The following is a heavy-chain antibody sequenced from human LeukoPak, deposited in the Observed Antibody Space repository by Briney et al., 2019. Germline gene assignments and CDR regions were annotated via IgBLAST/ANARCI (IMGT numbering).Heavy chain of an antibody. CDR3: TREGSSWGYYYYYYMDV. CDR1: GFTFGDYA. CDR2: IRSKAYGGTT. D-gene: IGHD6-13*01. J-gene: IGHJ6*03. Sequence: GGSLRLSXTASGFTFGDYAMSWFRQAPGKGLEWVGFIRSKAYGGTTEYAASVKGRFTISRDDSKSIAYLQMNSLKTEDTAVYYCTREGSSWGYYYYYYMDVWGKGTTVTVSS. V-gene: IGHV3-49*03.